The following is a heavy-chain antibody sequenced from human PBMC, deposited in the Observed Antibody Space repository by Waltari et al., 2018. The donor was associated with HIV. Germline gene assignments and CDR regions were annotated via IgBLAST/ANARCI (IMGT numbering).Heavy chain of an antibody. CDR1: GYPFPSYA. D-gene: IGHD4-17*01. CDR2: INPNTGNP. Sequence: QVQLVQSGSELKKPGASVKVSCKASGYPFPSYAMNWVGQASGQWLEWTGWINPNTGNPTYAQGFKDRFVFSLDTSVSTAYLQISSLKAEDTAVYYCARRPSTADMGVVYGDYVDNYFDPWGQGTLVTVSS. CDR3: ARRPSTADMGVVYGDYVDNYFDP. V-gene: IGHV7-4-1*02. J-gene: IGHJ5*02.